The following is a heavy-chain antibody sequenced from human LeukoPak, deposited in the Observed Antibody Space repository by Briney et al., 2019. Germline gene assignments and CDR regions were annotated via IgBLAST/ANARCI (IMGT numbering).Heavy chain of an antibody. CDR3: VTMIVGDAFDI. CDR1: GLTFSSYA. Sequence: SGGSLRLSCAASGLTFSSYAMSWVRQAPGKGLEWVSAISGSGGSTYYADYVKGRFTISRDNSKNTLYLQMNSLRAEDTAVYYCVTMIVGDAFDIWGQGTMVTVSS. J-gene: IGHJ3*02. V-gene: IGHV3-23*01. D-gene: IGHD3-22*01. CDR2: ISGSGGST.